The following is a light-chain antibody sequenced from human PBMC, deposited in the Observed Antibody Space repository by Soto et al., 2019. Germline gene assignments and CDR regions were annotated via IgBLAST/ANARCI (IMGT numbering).Light chain of an antibody. Sequence: EIVLTQSPATLSLSPGERATLSCRASQSVSSDLAWYQQKPGQPPRLLIYAASNKATGIPARFSGSGSGTDLTLTISSLEPEDFAVYYCQQRFNWQYTFGQGTKLEIK. J-gene: IGKJ2*01. CDR3: QQRFNWQYT. CDR1: QSVSSD. CDR2: AAS. V-gene: IGKV3-11*01.